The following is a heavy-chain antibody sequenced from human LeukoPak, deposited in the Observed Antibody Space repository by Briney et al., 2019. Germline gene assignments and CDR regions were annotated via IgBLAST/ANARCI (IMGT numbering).Heavy chain of an antibody. D-gene: IGHD2-2*01. CDR2: INAGNGNT. CDR3: ARGQMAVPAKRSFDY. J-gene: IGHJ4*02. Sequence: ASVKVSSKASGYTFTSYAMHWVRQAPGQRLEWMGWINAGNGNTKYSQKFQGRVTITRDTSASTAYMELSSLRSEDTAVYYCARGQMAVPAKRSFDYWGQGTLVTVSS. V-gene: IGHV1-3*01. CDR1: GYTFTSYA.